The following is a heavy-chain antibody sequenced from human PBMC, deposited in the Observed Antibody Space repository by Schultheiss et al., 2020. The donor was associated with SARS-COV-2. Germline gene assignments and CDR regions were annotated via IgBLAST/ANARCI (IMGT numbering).Heavy chain of an antibody. D-gene: IGHD2-2*01. Sequence: SETLSLTCSVSGGSISNGGYYWTWIRQHPGRGLEWIGYIYYSGSINYNPSLKSRVTISIDTSKKQFSLKLSSVTAADTAVYYCARLPHRYCSSTSCYWFDPWGQGALVTVSS. CDR2: IYYSGSI. CDR3: ARLPHRYCSSTSCYWFDP. V-gene: IGHV4-31*03. J-gene: IGHJ5*02. CDR1: GGSISNGGYY.